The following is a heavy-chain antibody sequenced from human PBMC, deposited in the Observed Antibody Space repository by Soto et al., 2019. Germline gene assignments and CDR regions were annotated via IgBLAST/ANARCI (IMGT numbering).Heavy chain of an antibody. CDR3: ASHSGWYTLPLDY. CDR1: GFTFSSYG. V-gene: IGHV3-33*01. J-gene: IGHJ4*02. Sequence: QVQLVESGGGVVQPGRSLRLSCAASGFTFSSYGMHWVRQAPGKGLEWVAVIWYDGSNKYYADSVKGRFTISRDNSKNTLYLQMNSLRAEDTAVYYCASHSGWYTLPLDYWGQGTPVTVSS. CDR2: IWYDGSNK. D-gene: IGHD6-19*01.